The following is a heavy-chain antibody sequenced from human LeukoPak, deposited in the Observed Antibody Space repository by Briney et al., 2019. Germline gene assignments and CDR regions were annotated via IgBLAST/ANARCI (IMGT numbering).Heavy chain of an antibody. CDR2: ISSSSSYI. CDR3: ARDSGRPLGWFGGLDY. Sequence: GGSLRLSCAASGFTFSSYSMNWVRQAPGKGLEWVSSISSSSSYIYYADSVKGRFTISRDNAKNSLYLQMNSLRAEDTAVYYCARDSGRPLGWFGGLDYWGQGTLVTVSS. J-gene: IGHJ4*02. D-gene: IGHD3-10*01. V-gene: IGHV3-21*01. CDR1: GFTFSSYS.